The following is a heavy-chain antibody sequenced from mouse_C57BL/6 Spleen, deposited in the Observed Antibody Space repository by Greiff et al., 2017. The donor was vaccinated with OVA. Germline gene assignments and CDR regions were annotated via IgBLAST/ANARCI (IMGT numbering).Heavy chain of an antibody. J-gene: IGHJ4*01. V-gene: IGHV1-52*01. Sequence: FQLQQSGAELVRPGSSVKLSCKASGYTFTSYWMHWVKQRPIQGLEWIGNIDPSDSETHYNQKFKDKATLTVDKSSSTASMQLRSMTSEDSAVYYCSYVNYARDYGGQGTSVTVSS. D-gene: IGHD3-3*01. CDR1: GYTFTSYW. CDR3: SYVNYARDY. CDR2: IDPSDSET.